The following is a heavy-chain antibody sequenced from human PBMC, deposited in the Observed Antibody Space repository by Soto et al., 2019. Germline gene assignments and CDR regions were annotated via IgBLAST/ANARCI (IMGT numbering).Heavy chain of an antibody. CDR2: ISYDGSKK. J-gene: IGHJ6*02. V-gene: IGHV3-30-3*01. D-gene: IGHD3-10*01. CDR3: ARDITMVRGVDSGGYYGMDV. CDR1: GFTFSSYA. Sequence: QVQLVESGGGVVQPGRSLRLSCAASGFTFSSYAMHWVRQAPGKGLEWVAVISYDGSKKYYADSVKGRFTISRDNSKNTLYLQMNRLRAENTAVYYCARDITMVRGVDSGGYYGMDVWSQGTTVTVSS.